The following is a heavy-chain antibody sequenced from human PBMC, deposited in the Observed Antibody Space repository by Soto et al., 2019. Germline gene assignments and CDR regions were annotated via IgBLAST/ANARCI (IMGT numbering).Heavy chain of an antibody. Sequence: GGSLRLSCAASGFTFSSYAMHWVRQAPGKGLEWVAVIIYDGSNKYYADSVKGRFTISRDNSKNTLYLQMSGLRAEDTAVYYCARDVLRTVTTDFDYWGQGTLVTVSS. J-gene: IGHJ4*02. CDR2: IIYDGSNK. D-gene: IGHD4-17*01. CDR3: ARDVLRTVTTDFDY. CDR1: GFTFSSYA. V-gene: IGHV3-30-3*01.